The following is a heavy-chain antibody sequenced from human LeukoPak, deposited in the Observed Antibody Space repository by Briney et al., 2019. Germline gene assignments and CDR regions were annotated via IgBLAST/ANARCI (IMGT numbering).Heavy chain of an antibody. D-gene: IGHD3-10*01. CDR3: ARDDYGSGKAGF. Sequence: GSLRLSCAASGFTVSSNYMSWVRQAPGKGLEWIGYMYPSGSTYNNPSLNSRVTLSVDVSKNQFSLKLSSVTAADTAVYYCARDDYGSGKAGFWGQGTLVTVSS. V-gene: IGHV4-4*02. CDR2: MYPSGST. CDR1: GFTVSSNY. J-gene: IGHJ4*02.